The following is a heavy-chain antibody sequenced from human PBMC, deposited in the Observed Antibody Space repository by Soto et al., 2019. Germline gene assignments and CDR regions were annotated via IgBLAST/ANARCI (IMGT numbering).Heavy chain of an antibody. V-gene: IGHV3-74*01. Sequence: PGGSLRLSCAASGFTFSSYWMHWVRQAPGKGLVWVSRINSDGSSTSYADSVKGRFTISRDNAKNTLYLQMNSLRAEDTAVYYCARDLGPTYYYGSGAYNWFDPWGQGTLVTVSS. J-gene: IGHJ5*02. CDR2: INSDGSST. CDR3: ARDLGPTYYYGSGAYNWFDP. CDR1: GFTFSSYW. D-gene: IGHD3-10*01.